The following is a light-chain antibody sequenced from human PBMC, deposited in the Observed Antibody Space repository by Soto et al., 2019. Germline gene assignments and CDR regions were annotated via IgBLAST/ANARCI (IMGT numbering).Light chain of an antibody. V-gene: IGKV1-39*01. CDR2: AAS. CDR1: QSISSS. Sequence: DIEMTQSPSSLSASVGETITITCRASQSISSSLNWFQHSPGQPPKLLLFAASNLHAGVPPRFSGSGSETSFSLTIRSLQPEDFATYYCQQSFNLPRTFGPGTRVEFK. J-gene: IGKJ1*01. CDR3: QQSFNLPRT.